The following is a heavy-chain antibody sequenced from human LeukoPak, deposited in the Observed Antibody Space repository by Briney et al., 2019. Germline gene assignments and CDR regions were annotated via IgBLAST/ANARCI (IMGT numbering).Heavy chain of an antibody. CDR1: GGSFSGYY. D-gene: IGHD3-22*01. Sequence: SETLSLTCAVYGGSFSGYYWSWIRQPPGKGLEWIGEINHSGSTNYNPSLKSRVTISVDTSRNQFSLKLSSVTAADTAVYYCARAARDYYDSSGLPDYWGQGTLVTVSS. V-gene: IGHV4-34*01. CDR3: ARAARDYYDSSGLPDY. J-gene: IGHJ4*02. CDR2: INHSGST.